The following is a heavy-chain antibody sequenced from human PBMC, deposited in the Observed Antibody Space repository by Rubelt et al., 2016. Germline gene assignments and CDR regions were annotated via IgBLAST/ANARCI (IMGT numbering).Heavy chain of an antibody. Sequence: QVQLVQSGAEVKKPGASVKVSCKASGGTFSSYAISWVRQAPGQGLEWMGRIIPILGIANYAQKLQGRVTMTTDKSNSTAYMELRSLRSDDTAVYYCAREGSSSSAYYYGMDVWGQGTTVTVSS. V-gene: IGHV1-69*04. CDR3: AREGSSSSAYYYGMDV. J-gene: IGHJ6*02. CDR1: GGTFSSYA. CDR2: IIPILGIA. D-gene: IGHD6-6*01.